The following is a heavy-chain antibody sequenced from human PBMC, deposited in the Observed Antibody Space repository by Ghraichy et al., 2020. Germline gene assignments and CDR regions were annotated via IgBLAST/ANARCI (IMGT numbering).Heavy chain of an antibody. V-gene: IGHV4-31*03. D-gene: IGHD2-8*02. CDR2: IYYSGST. CDR1: GGSISSGGYY. CDR3: ASHDLTTGGTDY. Sequence: SETLSLTCTVSGGSISSGGYYWSWIRQHPGKGLEWIGYIYYSGSTYYNPSLKSRVTISVDTSKNQFSLKLSSVTAADTAVYYCASHDLTTGGTDYWGQGTLVTVSS. J-gene: IGHJ4*02.